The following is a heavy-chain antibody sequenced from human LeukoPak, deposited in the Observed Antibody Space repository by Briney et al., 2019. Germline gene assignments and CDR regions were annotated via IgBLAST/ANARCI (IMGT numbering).Heavy chain of an antibody. CDR3: GRAGDSSGYSDYYYGMDV. J-gene: IGHJ6*02. D-gene: IGHD3-22*01. CDR1: GGSISSYY. Sequence: PSETLSLTCTVSGGSISSYYWSWIRQSPGKGLEWIGYIYYSGRTNYNPSLKSRVTISLDTSKNQFSLKLSSVTAADTAVYYCGRAGDSSGYSDYYYGMDVWGQGTTVTVSS. V-gene: IGHV4-59*01. CDR2: IYYSGRT.